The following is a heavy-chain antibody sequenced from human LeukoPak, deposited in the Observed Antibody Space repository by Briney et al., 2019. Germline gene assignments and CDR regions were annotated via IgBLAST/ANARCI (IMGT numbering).Heavy chain of an antibody. D-gene: IGHD3-9*01. CDR3: ARVSGYDILTGYYIERYYFDY. V-gene: IGHV4-39*07. CDR2: IYYSGST. Sequence: SETLSLTCTVSGGSISSSSYYWGWIRQPPGKGLEWIGSIYYSGSTYYNPSLKSRVTISVDTSKNQFSLKLSSVTAADTAVYYCARVSGYDILTGYYIERYYFDYWGQGTLVTVSS. J-gene: IGHJ4*02. CDR1: GGSISSSSYY.